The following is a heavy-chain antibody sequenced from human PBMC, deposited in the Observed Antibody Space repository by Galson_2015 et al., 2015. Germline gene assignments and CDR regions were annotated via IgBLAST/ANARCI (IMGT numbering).Heavy chain of an antibody. CDR3: ARDSTPQYNWNAFDY. D-gene: IGHD1-1*01. J-gene: IGHJ4*02. Sequence: SLRLSCAASGFTFSSYWMSWVRQAPGKGLEWVANIKQDGSEKYYVDSVKGRFTISRDNAKNSLYLQMNSLRAEDTAVYYCARDSTPQYNWNAFDYWGQGTLVTVSS. CDR1: GFTFSSYW. CDR2: IKQDGSEK. V-gene: IGHV3-7*03.